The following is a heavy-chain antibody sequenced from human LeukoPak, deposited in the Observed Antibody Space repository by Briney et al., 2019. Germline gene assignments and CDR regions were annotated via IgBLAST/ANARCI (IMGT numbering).Heavy chain of an antibody. CDR1: GGSVSTYY. D-gene: IGHD1-26*01. CDR2: IYTSGST. Sequence: PSETLSLTCTVSGGSVSTYYWSWIRQPAGKGLEWIGRIYTSGSTNYNPSLKSRVTMSVDTSKNQFSLKLSSVTAADTAVYYCARANGGSYSRYYYYYMDVWGKGTTVTVSS. CDR3: ARANGGSYSRYYYYYMDV. V-gene: IGHV4-4*07. J-gene: IGHJ6*03.